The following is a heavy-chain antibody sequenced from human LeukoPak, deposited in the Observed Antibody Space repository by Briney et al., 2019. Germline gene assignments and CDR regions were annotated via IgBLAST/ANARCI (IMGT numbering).Heavy chain of an antibody. CDR1: GFPFSTND. V-gene: IGHV3-23*01. CDR3: AKDRISGDPMFFDL. J-gene: IGHJ2*01. D-gene: IGHD3-3*01. Sequence: PGGSLRLSCAASGFPFSTNDMTWVRQAPGKGLEWVSAISDGGTYYADSVKGRFTISRDSSKNTLYLQMNSLRAEDTALYYCAKDRISGDPMFFDLWGRGTLVTVSS. CDR2: ISDGGT.